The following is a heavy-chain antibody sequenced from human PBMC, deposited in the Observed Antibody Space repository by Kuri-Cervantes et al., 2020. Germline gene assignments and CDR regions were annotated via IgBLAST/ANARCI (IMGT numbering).Heavy chain of an antibody. CDR3: ARGGTTVTDYYFDY. Sequence: SETLSLTCTVSGGSISSYYWSWIRQPPGKGLEWIGYIYYSGSTNYNPSLKSRLTISVDTSKNQFSLKLSSVTAADTAVYYCARGGTTVTDYYFDYWGQGALVTVSS. CDR1: GGSISSYY. CDR2: IYYSGST. D-gene: IGHD4-17*01. V-gene: IGHV4-59*08. J-gene: IGHJ4*02.